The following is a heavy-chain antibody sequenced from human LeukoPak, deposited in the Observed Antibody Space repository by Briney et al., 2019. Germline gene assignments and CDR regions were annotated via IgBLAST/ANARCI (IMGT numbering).Heavy chain of an antibody. Sequence: GGSLRLSCVDSGLSFSSYWMHWVRQAPGKGLVWASRIDRDGSSTTYADSVKGRFSIPRDNAKNTLYLQMNSLRVEDTAVYYCVRDREGYNYWGQGTLVTVSS. CDR1: GLSFSSYW. CDR3: VRDREGYNY. CDR2: IDRDGSST. D-gene: IGHD1-1*01. J-gene: IGHJ4*02. V-gene: IGHV3-74*03.